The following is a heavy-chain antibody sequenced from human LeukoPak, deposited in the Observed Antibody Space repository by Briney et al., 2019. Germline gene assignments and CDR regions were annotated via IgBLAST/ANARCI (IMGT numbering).Heavy chain of an antibody. J-gene: IGHJ4*02. Sequence: AGGSLRLSCAASGFTFSNYDMHWVRQAPGKGLEWVAVVSYDGSNKYYADSVKDRFTISRDNSKKTLYLQMNSLGAEDTAVYYCAKDRGSIVAAGLDYWGQGTLVTVSS. CDR2: VSYDGSNK. CDR1: GFTFSNYD. V-gene: IGHV3-30*18. CDR3: AKDRGSIVAAGLDY. D-gene: IGHD6-13*01.